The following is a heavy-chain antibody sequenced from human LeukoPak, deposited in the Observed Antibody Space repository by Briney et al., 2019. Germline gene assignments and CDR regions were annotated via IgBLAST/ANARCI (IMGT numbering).Heavy chain of an antibody. Sequence: SQTLSLTCTVSGGSISRGGYYWSWIRQHPGRGLEWIGYIYYSGSTYYNPSLKSRVTISVDTSKNQFSLKLSSVTAADTAVYYCARPGIAVAGGDYWGQGTLVTVPS. CDR2: IYYSGST. D-gene: IGHD6-13*01. CDR1: GGSISRGGYY. CDR3: ARPGIAVAGGDY. V-gene: IGHV4-31*03. J-gene: IGHJ4*02.